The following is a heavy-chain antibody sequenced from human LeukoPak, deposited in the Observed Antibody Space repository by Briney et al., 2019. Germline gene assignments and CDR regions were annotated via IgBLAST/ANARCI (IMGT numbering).Heavy chain of an antibody. CDR3: AKAPVTSCRGAYCYPFDY. Sequence: PGGSLRLSSAASGFSLSSYAMSWVRQAPGKGLEWVSAISSTDAGTYHADSVRGRFTISRDSSKNTLHLQMNSLRAEDAAVYYCAKAPVTSCRGAYCYPFDYWGQGTLVTVSS. D-gene: IGHD2-21*01. CDR2: ISSTDAGT. J-gene: IGHJ4*02. V-gene: IGHV3-23*01. CDR1: GFSLSSYA.